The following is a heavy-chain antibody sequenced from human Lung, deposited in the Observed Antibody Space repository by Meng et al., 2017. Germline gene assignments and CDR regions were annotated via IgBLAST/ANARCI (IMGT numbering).Heavy chain of an antibody. CDR2: INHSGST. V-gene: IGHV4-34*01. D-gene: IGHD6-19*01. Sequence: SETLSLTCAVYGGSFSGYYWSWIRQPPGKGLEWIGEINHSGSTNYNPSLKSRVTISVDTSKNQFSLKLSSVTAADTAVYYCATKGRIAVAGIPDYWGQGTLVTFSS. CDR1: GGSFSGYY. CDR3: ATKGRIAVAGIPDY. J-gene: IGHJ4*02.